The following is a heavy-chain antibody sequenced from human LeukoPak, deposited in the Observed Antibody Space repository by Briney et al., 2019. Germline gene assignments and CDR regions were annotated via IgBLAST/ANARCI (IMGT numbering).Heavy chain of an antibody. J-gene: IGHJ4*02. Sequence: GGSLRLSCAASGFPFNTYVMSWVRQAPGKALEWVSAINGGGSNTYYADSVKGRFTISRDNSKNMVYLQMNNLRADDTAAYYCAKSVVVITFRFDDWGQGALVTVSS. CDR3: AKSVVVITFRFDD. CDR2: INGGGSNT. D-gene: IGHD2-15*01. V-gene: IGHV3-23*01. CDR1: GFPFNTYV.